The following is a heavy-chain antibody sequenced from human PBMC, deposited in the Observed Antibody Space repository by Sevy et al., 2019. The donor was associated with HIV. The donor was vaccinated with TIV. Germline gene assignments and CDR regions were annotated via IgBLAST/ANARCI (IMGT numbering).Heavy chain of an antibody. CDR3: ARDRGVSDIVVVDTRTNYFHYGMDV. D-gene: IGHD2-2*01. Sequence: GGSLRLSCAASGFTFSSYAMHWVRQAPGKGLEWVAVISYDGSNKYYADSVKGRFTISRDNSKNTLYLQMNSLRAEDTAVYYCARDRGVSDIVVVDTRTNYFHYGMDVWGQGTTVTVS. CDR1: GFTFSSYA. CDR2: ISYDGSNK. V-gene: IGHV3-30*04. J-gene: IGHJ6*02.